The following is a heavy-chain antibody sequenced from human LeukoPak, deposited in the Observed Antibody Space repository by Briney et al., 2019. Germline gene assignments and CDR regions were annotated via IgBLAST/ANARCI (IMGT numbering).Heavy chain of an antibody. Sequence: SETLSLTCTVSGGSIRSYYWSWIRQPPGKGLEWIGFIDYSGSTNYNPSLKSRFTISLDTSKNQFSLRLSSVTAADTAVYYCARESTRVRGVMKNWGQGTLVTVSS. V-gene: IGHV4-59*01. CDR2: IDYSGST. J-gene: IGHJ4*02. CDR3: ARESTRVRGVMKN. D-gene: IGHD3-10*01. CDR1: GGSIRSYY.